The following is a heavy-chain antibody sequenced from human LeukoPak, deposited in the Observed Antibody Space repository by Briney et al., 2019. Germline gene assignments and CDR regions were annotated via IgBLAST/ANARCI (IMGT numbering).Heavy chain of an antibody. Sequence: GGSLRLSCAASGFTVSSNYMSWVRQAPGKGLEWVSVIYSGGSTYYADSVKGRFTISRDNSKNTLYLQMNSLRAEDTAVYYCARGRYSGYDFWDRIAAAGTLYYYYGMDVWGQGTTVTVSS. V-gene: IGHV3-66*01. D-gene: IGHD5-12*01. J-gene: IGHJ6*02. CDR2: IYSGGST. CDR3: ARGRYSGYDFWDRIAAAGTLYYYYGMDV. CDR1: GFTVSSNY.